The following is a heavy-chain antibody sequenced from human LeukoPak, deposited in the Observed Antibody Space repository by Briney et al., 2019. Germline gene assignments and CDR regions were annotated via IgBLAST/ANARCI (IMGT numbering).Heavy chain of an antibody. J-gene: IGHJ4*02. D-gene: IGHD3-10*01. CDR2: INPNSGGT. CDR1: GYTFTGCY. Sequence: ASVKVSCKASGYTFTGCYMHWVRQAPGQGLEWMGWINPNSGGTNYAQKFQGRVTMTRDTSISTAYMELSRLRSDDTAVYYCASLFGGNTPPDYWGQGTLVTVSS. CDR3: ASLFGGNTPPDY. V-gene: IGHV1-2*02.